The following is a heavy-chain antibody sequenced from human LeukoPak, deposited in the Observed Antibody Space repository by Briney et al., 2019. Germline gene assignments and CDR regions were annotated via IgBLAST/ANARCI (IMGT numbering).Heavy chain of an antibody. D-gene: IGHD4-11*01. V-gene: IGHV4-39*07. Sequence: SETLSLTCTVSGGSISRSSHYWGWIRQPPGKGLEWIGSISYGGSTFYNPSLKSRVTISVDTSKTQFSLKLTSVTAADTAVYYCARNDYSNYFGYWGQGTLVTVSS. J-gene: IGHJ4*02. CDR2: ISYGGST. CDR1: GGSISRSSHY. CDR3: ARNDYSNYFGY.